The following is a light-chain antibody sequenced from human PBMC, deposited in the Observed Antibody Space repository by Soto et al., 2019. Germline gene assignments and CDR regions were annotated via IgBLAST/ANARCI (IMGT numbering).Light chain of an antibody. CDR2: RNN. J-gene: IGLJ3*02. CDR3: ATWDDTLTGPSWV. V-gene: IGLV1-47*01. Sequence: QSVLTQSPSASGTPGQRVTISCSGSRSNIGRNFAYWYQHVPGTAPRLLIQRNNERPSGVPDRFSGSKSGTSVSLAISDLRSEDEADYYCATWDDTLTGPSWVFGGGTKLTVL. CDR1: RSNIGRNF.